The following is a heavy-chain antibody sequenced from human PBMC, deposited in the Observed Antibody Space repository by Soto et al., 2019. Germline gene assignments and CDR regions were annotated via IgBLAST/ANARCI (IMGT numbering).Heavy chain of an antibody. CDR3: ATDRGGYDYYGMDV. CDR2: FDPEDGET. V-gene: IGHV1-24*01. D-gene: IGHD2-15*01. Sequence: ASVKVSCKVSGYTLTELSMHWVRQAPGKGLEWMGGFDPEDGETIYAQKFQGRVTMTEDTSTDTAYMELSSLRSEDTAVYYCATDRGGYDYYGMDVWGQGTTVTVSS. J-gene: IGHJ6*02. CDR1: GYTLTELS.